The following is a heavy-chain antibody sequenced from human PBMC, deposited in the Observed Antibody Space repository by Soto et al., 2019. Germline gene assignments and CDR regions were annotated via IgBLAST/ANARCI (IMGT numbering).Heavy chain of an antibody. Sequence: SETLSLTCTVSGGSVSSGSYYWSWIRQPPGKGLEWIGYIYYSGSTNYNPSLKSRVTISVDTFKNQFSLKLSSVTTADTAGYYCARDPPQYSYGSGAFDIWGQGTMVTVSS. CDR2: IYYSGST. V-gene: IGHV4-61*01. D-gene: IGHD5-18*01. CDR1: GGSVSSGSYY. CDR3: ARDPPQYSYGSGAFDI. J-gene: IGHJ3*02.